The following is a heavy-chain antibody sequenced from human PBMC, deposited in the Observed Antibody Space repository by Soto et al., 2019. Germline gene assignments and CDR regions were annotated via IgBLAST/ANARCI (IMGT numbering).Heavy chain of an antibody. CDR3: ARDLEVVGATHYYYFGMDV. CDR1: GFTFSSYS. Sequence: LRLSCAASGFTFSSYSMNWVRQAPGKGLEWVSSISSSSSYIYYADSVKGRFTISRDNAKNSLYLQMNSLRAEDTAVYYCARDLEVVGATHYYYFGMDVWGQGTTVTVSS. CDR2: ISSSSSYI. D-gene: IGHD1-26*01. J-gene: IGHJ6*02. V-gene: IGHV3-21*01.